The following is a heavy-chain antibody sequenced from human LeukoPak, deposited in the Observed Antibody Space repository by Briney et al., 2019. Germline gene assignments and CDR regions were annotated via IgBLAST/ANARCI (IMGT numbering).Heavy chain of an antibody. J-gene: IGHJ4*02. V-gene: IGHV3-33*06. Sequence: GGSLRLSCAASGFTFSSYGIHWVRQAPGKGLEWVAVVWYDGSNKYYADSVKGRFTISRDNSKNTLYLQMNSLRAEDTAVYYCAKVALAPDSSGLDYWGQGTLVTVSS. CDR2: VWYDGSNK. CDR1: GFTFSSYG. CDR3: AKVALAPDSSGLDY. D-gene: IGHD3-22*01.